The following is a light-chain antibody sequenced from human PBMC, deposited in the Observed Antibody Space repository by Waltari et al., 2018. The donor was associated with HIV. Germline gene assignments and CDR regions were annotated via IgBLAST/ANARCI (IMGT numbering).Light chain of an antibody. CDR2: SDD. J-gene: IGLJ2*01. Sequence: QSVLTQPPSASGTPGQRVTISCSGTTSTIGTNSVNWYQQLPGTDPKLLIFSDDQRPSGVPVRFSGSMSGTSASLTISGLQSEDEGDYYCAAWDDSLSERYVLFGGGTRLTVL. V-gene: IGLV1-44*01. CDR1: TSTIGTNS. CDR3: AAWDDSLSERYVL.